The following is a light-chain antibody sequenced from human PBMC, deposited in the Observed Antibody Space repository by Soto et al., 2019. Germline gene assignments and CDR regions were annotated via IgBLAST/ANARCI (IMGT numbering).Light chain of an antibody. Sequence: EIVVTQSPATLSVSPGERATLSCRASQSVGNNFAWYQQKPGQAPRLLIFATSTRATGVPARFSGSGSGTEITLTISSLQSEDFAVYYCQQYGDWPLTFAGGAKVDIE. CDR1: QSVGNN. V-gene: IGKV3-15*01. CDR3: QQYGDWPLT. J-gene: IGKJ4*01. CDR2: ATS.